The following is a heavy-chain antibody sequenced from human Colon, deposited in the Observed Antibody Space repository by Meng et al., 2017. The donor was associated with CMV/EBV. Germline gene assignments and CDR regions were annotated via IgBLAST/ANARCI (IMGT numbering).Heavy chain of an antibody. CDR3: ARERVDTYLGVSHYFDY. CDR1: GDSLTNYF. J-gene: IGHJ4*02. Sequence: ETLSLTCTVSGDSLTNYFWGWIRQPPGKGLESIGYIYYSGRTKYNPSLKGRVTISVDTSKNQFSLKLTSVTPADTAVYYCARERVDTYLGVSHYFDYWGRGTLVTVSS. D-gene: IGHD3-3*01. V-gene: IGHV4-59*01. CDR2: IYYSGRT.